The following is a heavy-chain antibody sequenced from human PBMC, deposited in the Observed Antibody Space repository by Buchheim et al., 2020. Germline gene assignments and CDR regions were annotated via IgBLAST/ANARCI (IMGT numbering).Heavy chain of an antibody. V-gene: IGHV3-48*03. J-gene: IGHJ4*02. D-gene: IGHD5-24*01. Sequence: EVELVESGGGLVQPGGSLRLSCSASGFNFGSYQMHWVRQAPGKGLEWIAYVSNSGHTATYADSVRGRFTASRDNAKNSLSLQMNGLRVDDTATYYCGRDPSSYRAGWSVLNYWGQGTL. CDR3: GRDPSSYRAGWSVLNY. CDR1: GFNFGSYQ. CDR2: VSNSGHTA.